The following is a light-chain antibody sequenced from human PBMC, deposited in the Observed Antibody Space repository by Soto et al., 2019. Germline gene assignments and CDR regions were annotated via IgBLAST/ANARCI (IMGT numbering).Light chain of an antibody. J-gene: IGKJ1*01. CDR1: QSISSY. CDR2: KAS. CDR3: QQYNSYS. Sequence: DIQMTQSPSSVSASVGDRVTITCRASQSISSYLNWYQQKPGKAPKLLIYKASSLESGVPSRFSGSGSGTEFTLTISSLQPDDFATYYCQQYNSYSFGQGTKVDIK. V-gene: IGKV1-5*03.